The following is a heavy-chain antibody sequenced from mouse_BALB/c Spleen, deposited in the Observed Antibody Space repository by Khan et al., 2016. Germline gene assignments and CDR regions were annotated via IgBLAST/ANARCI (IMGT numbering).Heavy chain of an antibody. CDR2: ISYSGIT. CDR1: GYSITSDYA. Sequence: EVQLQESGPGLVKPSQSLSLTCTVTGYSITSDYAWNWIRQFPGNKLEWMGYISYSGITRYNPSLKSRISITRDTSTNQFFLQLNSVTTEDTATYYCALRGWYGYYFDSWGQGTTLTVSS. J-gene: IGHJ2*01. D-gene: IGHD2-10*02. CDR3: ALRGWYGYYFDS. V-gene: IGHV3-2*02.